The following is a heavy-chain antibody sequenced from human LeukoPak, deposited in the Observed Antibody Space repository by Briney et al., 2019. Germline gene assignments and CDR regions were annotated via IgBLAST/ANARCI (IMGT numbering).Heavy chain of an antibody. J-gene: IGHJ4*02. V-gene: IGHV5-51*01. CDR2: IYPADSDT. D-gene: IGHD3-10*01. CDR1: GYSFASYW. CDR3: VRPPIYYGSGSLPMTFDY. Sequence: GESLKISCKGSGYSFASYWIGWVRQMPGKGLEWMGIIYPADSDTRYSPSFQGQVSISADKSVSTAYLQWSSLKASDTAMYYCVRPPIYYGSGSLPMTFDYWGQGTLVTVSS.